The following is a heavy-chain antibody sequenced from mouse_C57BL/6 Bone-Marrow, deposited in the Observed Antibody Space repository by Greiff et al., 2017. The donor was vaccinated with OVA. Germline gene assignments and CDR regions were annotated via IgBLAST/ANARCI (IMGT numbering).Heavy chain of an antibody. CDR3: ARRGKAAMDY. CDR2: ISYDGSN. V-gene: IGHV3-6*01. CDR1: GYSITSGYY. J-gene: IGHJ4*01. D-gene: IGHD2-1*01. Sequence: EVQLQESGPGLVKPSQSLSLTCSVTGYSITSGYYWNWIRQFPGNKLEWMGYISYDGSNNYNPSLKNRISITRDTSKNQFFLKLNSVTTEDTATYYCARRGKAAMDYWGQGTSVTVSS.